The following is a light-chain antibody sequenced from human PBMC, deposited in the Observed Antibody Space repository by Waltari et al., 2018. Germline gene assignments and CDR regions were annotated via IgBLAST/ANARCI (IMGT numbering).Light chain of an antibody. V-gene: IGLV1-51*02. J-gene: IGLJ3*02. CDR2: ENN. CDR3: GAWDTSLTVGV. CDR1: GSNIGSNY. Sequence: QSVLTQPPSVSAAPGQKVIISCSGSGSNIGSNYVSWYQQFPGTAPKLLIYENNKRPAGIRDRFPGSKSATSATLSITGLQPGDEADYYCGAWDTSLTVGVFGGGTKVTVL.